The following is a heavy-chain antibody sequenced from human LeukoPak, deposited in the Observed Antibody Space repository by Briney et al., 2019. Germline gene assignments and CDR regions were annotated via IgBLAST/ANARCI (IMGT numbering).Heavy chain of an antibody. V-gene: IGHV3-21*01. CDR3: ASDDYGGFDI. CDR2: ISSSSSYI. Sequence: GGSLRLSCAASGFTVSSNYMSWVRQAPGKGLEWVSSISSSSSYIYYADSVKGRFTISRDNAKNSLYLQMNSLRAEDTAVYYCASDDYGGFDIWGQGTMVTVSS. D-gene: IGHD4-23*01. CDR1: GFTVSSNY. J-gene: IGHJ3*02.